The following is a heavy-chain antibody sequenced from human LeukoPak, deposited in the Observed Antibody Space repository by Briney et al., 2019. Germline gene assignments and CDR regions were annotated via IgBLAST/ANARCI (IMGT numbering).Heavy chain of an antibody. D-gene: IGHD2-8*02. CDR1: GGSINTHNNY. CDR3: ARTLLGRLFDY. Sequence: SETLSLTCSVSGGSINTHNNYWGWIRQPPGKGLEWIGTIYYSGATFYNPSLQSRVALSVDTSKNLFSLKLSSVTAADTAVYYCARTLLGRLFDYWGQGTLVTVSS. V-gene: IGHV4-39*01. J-gene: IGHJ4*02. CDR2: IYYSGAT.